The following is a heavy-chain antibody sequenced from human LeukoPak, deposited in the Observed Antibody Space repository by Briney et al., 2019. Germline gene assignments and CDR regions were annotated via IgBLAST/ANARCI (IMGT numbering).Heavy chain of an antibody. D-gene: IGHD1-26*01. CDR1: GYSISSGYY. CDR2: IYHSGST. CDR3: ARDLRELLCYFDY. Sequence: SETLSLTCTVSGYSISSGYYWGWIRQPPGKGLEWIGSIYHSGSTYYNPSLKSRVTISVDTSKNQFSLKLSSVTAADTAVYYCARDLRELLCYFDYWGQGTLVTVSS. V-gene: IGHV4-38-2*02. J-gene: IGHJ4*02.